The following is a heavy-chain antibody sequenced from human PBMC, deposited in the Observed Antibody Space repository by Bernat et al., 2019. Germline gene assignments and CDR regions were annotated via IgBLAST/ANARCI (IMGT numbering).Heavy chain of an antibody. CDR3: AREEAYYYYGMDV. J-gene: IGHJ6*02. CDR2: ISSSSSTI. CDR1: GFTFSSYS. Sequence: EVQLVESGGGLVQPGGSLRLSCAASGFTFSSYSMNWVRQAPGKGLEWVSYISSSSSTIYYADSVKGRFTISRDNAKNSLYLQMNSLRAEDTAVDYCAREEAYYYYGMDVWGQGTTVTVSS. V-gene: IGHV3-48*01.